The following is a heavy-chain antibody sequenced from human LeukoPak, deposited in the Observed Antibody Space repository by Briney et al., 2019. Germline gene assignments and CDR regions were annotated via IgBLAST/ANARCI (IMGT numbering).Heavy chain of an antibody. CDR2: MNRDGSQR. CDR3: ARVYNLMVYAIQYYFDY. V-gene: IGHV3-7*01. Sequence: GGSLRLSCVASGFTFGKYWMSWARQAPGKGLEWVAKMNRDGSQRDYVDSVKGRFTISRDNAVNSLFLQMNSVRAEDTAVYYCARVYNLMVYAIQYYFDYWGQGTLVTVSS. CDR1: GFTFGKYW. D-gene: IGHD2-8*01. J-gene: IGHJ4*02.